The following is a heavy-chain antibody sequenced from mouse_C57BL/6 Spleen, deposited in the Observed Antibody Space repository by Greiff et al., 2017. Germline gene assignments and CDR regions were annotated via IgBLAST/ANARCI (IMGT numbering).Heavy chain of an antibody. V-gene: IGHV5-17*01. CDR1: GFTFSDYG. D-gene: IGHD2-3*01. CDR2: ISSGSSTI. CDR3: ARDDGYSDY. J-gene: IGHJ2*01. Sequence: EVQLVESGGGLVKPGGSLKLSCAASGFTFSDYGMHWVRQAPEKGLEWVAYISSGSSTIYYADTVKGRFTISRDNAKNTRFLQMTSLRSEDTAMYYCARDDGYSDYWGQGTTLTVAS.